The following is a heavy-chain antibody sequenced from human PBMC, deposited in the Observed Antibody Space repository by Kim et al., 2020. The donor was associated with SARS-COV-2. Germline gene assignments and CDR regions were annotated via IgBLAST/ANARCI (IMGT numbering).Heavy chain of an antibody. CDR1: GFTFSSIN. J-gene: IGHJ4*02. CDR3: TKMGV. Sequence: GGSLRLSCAASGFTFSSININWVRQAPGRGLEWVAAIWSDAIDKEYADAVKGRFTISTDNSKKTRYLKIDRLGVEVTAVYYCTKMGVWGQGTLVTVSS. V-gene: IGHV3-33*03. CDR2: IWSDAIDK.